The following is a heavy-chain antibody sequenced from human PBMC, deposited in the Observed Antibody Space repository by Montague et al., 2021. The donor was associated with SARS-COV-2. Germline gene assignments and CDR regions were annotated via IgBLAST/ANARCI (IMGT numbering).Heavy chain of an antibody. CDR2: ISSSSSYI. CDR3: ARDQVPDYYYYYYGMDV. V-gene: IGHV3-21*01. J-gene: IGHJ6*02. Sequence: SLRLSCAASGLTFSSYSMNWVRQAPGKGLEWVSSISSSSSYIYYADSVKGRFTISRDNAKNSLYLQMNSLRAEDTAVYYCARDQVPDYYYYYYGMDVWGQGTTVTVSS. CDR1: GLTFSSYS.